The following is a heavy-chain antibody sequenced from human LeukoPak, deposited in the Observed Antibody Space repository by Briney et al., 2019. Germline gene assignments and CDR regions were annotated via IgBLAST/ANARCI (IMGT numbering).Heavy chain of an antibody. J-gene: IGHJ4*02. D-gene: IGHD3-22*01. CDR1: GDSISSYY. CDR2: IYYSGST. CDR3: ARVNYYDSSGTDY. Sequence: PSETLSLTCTVSGDSISSYYWSWIRQPPGKGLEGIGDIYYSGSTNYNPSLKSRVTISVDTSKTQFSLRLSSVTAADTAVYYCARVNYYDSSGTDYWGQGTLVTVSS. V-gene: IGHV4-59*01.